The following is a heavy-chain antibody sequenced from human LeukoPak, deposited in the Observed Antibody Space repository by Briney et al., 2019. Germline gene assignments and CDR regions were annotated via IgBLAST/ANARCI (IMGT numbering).Heavy chain of an antibody. CDR2: IYDSGST. Sequence: SETLSLTCTVSGDSFSLYYWSWIRQAAGKGLEWIGHIYDSGSTNYNPSLNRRVTISVDTSKNQCSQKLTSVTAADTAVHYFTRISALAAVDTDYRGEGTLFTVSS. CDR1: GDSFSLYY. D-gene: IGHD6-13*01. V-gene: IGHV4-4*08. CDR3: TRISALAAVDTDY. J-gene: IGHJ4*02.